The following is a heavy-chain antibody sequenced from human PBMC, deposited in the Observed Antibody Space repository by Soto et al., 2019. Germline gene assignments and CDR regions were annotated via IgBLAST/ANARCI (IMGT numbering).Heavy chain of an antibody. CDR3: ARDWAAAAGEYNWIDP. CDR2: INAGNGNT. Sequence: ASVKVSCKASGYTFTSYAMHWVRQAPGQRLEWMGWINAGNGNTKYSQKFQGRVTITRDTSASTAYMELSSLRSEDTAVYYCARDWAAAAGEYNWIDPWGQGTLVTVSS. D-gene: IGHD6-13*01. V-gene: IGHV1-3*01. CDR1: GYTFTSYA. J-gene: IGHJ5*02.